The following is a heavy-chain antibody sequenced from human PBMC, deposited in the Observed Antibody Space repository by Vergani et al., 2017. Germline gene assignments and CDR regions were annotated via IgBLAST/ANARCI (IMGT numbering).Heavy chain of an antibody. Sequence: EVQLVESGGGLVKPGGSLRLSCAASGFTFSSYSMNWVRQAPGKGLEWVSSISSSSSYIYYADSWKGRFTISRDNAKNSLYLQMNSLRAEDTAVYYCARVRYCGGDCQNDAFDIWGQGTMVTVSS. CDR3: ARVRYCGGDCQNDAFDI. D-gene: IGHD2-21*01. CDR1: GFTFSSYS. J-gene: IGHJ3*02. CDR2: ISSSSSYI. V-gene: IGHV3-21*01.